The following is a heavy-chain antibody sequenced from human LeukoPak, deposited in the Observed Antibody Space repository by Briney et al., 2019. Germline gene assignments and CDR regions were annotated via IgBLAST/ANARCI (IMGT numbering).Heavy chain of an antibody. CDR1: GFTFSSYG. CDR2: ISGSGGST. CDR3: AKVELYNFNHH. Sequence: PGGSLRLSCAASGFTFSSYGMHWVRQAPGKGLEWVSAISGSGGSTYYADSVKGRFTISRDNSKNTLYLQMNSLRAEDTAVYYCAKVELYNFNHHWGQGTLVTVSS. J-gene: IGHJ5*02. V-gene: IGHV3-23*01. D-gene: IGHD5-24*01.